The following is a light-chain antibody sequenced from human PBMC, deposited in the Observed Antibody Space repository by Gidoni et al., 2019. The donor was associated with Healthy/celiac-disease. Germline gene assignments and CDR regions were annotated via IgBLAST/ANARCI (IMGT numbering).Light chain of an antibody. V-gene: IGKV1-27*01. CDR3: KKYNSAPRT. J-gene: IGKJ1*01. CDR2: AAS. CDR1: QGISNY. Sequence: DIQMTQSPSSLSASVGDRVTTTCRASQGISNYLAWYQQKPGKVPKLLIYAASTLQSGVPSRFSGSGSGTDFTLNISSLQPEDVATYYCKKYNSAPRTFGQGTKVEIK.